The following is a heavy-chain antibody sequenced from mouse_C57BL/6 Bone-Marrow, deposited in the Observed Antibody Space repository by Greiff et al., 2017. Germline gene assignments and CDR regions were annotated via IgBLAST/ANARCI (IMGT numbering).Heavy chain of an antibody. CDR1: GFTFSSYG. V-gene: IGHV5-6*02. D-gene: IGHD4-1*01. CDR3: ARRLLTGSY. J-gene: IGHJ3*01. CDR2: ISSGGSYT. Sequence: DVKLVESGGDLVKPGGSLKLSCAASGFTFSSYGMSWVRQTPDKRLEWVATISSGGSYTYYPDSVKGRFTISRDNAKNTLYLQMSSLKSEDTAMYYCARRLLTGSYGGQGTLVTVSA.